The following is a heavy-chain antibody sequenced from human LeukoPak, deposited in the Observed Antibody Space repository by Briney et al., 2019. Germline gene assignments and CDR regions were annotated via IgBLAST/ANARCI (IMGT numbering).Heavy chain of an antibody. Sequence: ASVKVSCKASGYTFTSYGISWVRQAPGQGLEWMGWISAYNGNTNYAQKLQGRVTMTTDTSTSTAYMELRSLRSDDTAVYYCARDRVLVGATGGLGYWGQGTLVFVSP. CDR1: GYTFTSYG. CDR3: ARDRVLVGATGGLGY. J-gene: IGHJ4*02. CDR2: ISAYNGNT. V-gene: IGHV1-18*01. D-gene: IGHD1-26*01.